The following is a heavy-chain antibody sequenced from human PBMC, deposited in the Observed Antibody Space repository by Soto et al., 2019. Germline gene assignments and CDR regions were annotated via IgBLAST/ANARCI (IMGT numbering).Heavy chain of an antibody. D-gene: IGHD3-22*01. CDR2: IIPILGIA. Sequence: QVQLVQSGAEVKKPGSSVKVSCKASGGTFSSYTISWVRQAPGQGLEWMGRIIPILGIANYAQKFQGRVTITADKSTSTAYMELSSLRSEDTAVYYCATSYYDSSGSSNYFDYWGQGTLVTVSS. V-gene: IGHV1-69*02. CDR3: ATSYYDSSGSSNYFDY. CDR1: GGTFSSYT. J-gene: IGHJ4*02.